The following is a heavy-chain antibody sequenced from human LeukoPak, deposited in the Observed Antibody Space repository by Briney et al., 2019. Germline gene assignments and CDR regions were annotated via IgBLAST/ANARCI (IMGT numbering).Heavy chain of an antibody. D-gene: IGHD3/OR15-3a*01. CDR1: GFTFSIYS. J-gene: IGHJ3*02. V-gene: IGHV3-21*01. CDR2: ISSSSSYI. CDR3: ARVWTTSRGAFDI. Sequence: GGSLRLSCAAPGFTFSIYSMNWVRQAPGKGLVWVSSISSSSSYIYYADSVKGRFTISRDNAKNSLYLQMNRLRAEDTAVYYCARVWTTSRGAFDIWGQGTMVTVSS.